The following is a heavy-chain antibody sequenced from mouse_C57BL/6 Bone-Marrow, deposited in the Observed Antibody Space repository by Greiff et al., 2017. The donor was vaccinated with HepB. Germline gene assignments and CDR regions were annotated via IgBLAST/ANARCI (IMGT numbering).Heavy chain of an antibody. Sequence: QVHVKQPGAELVKPGASVKLSCKASGYTFTSYWMHWVKQRPVRGLEWIGRIDPNSGGTKYNEKFKSKATLTVDKPSITAYMQLSSLTSEDSAVYYCASSMITTYFDVWGTGTTVTVSS. CDR1: GYTFTSYW. CDR2: IDPNSGGT. CDR3: ASSMITTYFDV. J-gene: IGHJ1*03. D-gene: IGHD2-4*01. V-gene: IGHV1-72*01.